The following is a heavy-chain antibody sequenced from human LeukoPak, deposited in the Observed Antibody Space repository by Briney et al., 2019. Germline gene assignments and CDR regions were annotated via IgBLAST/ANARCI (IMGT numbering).Heavy chain of an antibody. CDR1: GFTFSGSA. D-gene: IGHD2-21*02. CDR3: TRTFCGGDCQQNDLFYYYYMDV. J-gene: IGHJ6*03. CDR2: IRSKANSYAT. V-gene: IGHV3-73*01. Sequence: PGGSLRLSCAASGFTFSGSAMHWVRQASGKGLEWDGCIRSKANSYATIYAASVKGRFTISRDDSKNTAYLQMNSLKTEDTAVYYCTRTFCGGDCQQNDLFYYYYMDVWGKGTTVTVSS.